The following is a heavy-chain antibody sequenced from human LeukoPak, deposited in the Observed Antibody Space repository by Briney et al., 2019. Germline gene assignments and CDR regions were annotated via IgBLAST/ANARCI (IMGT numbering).Heavy chain of an antibody. D-gene: IGHD3-22*01. Sequence: SETLSLTCTVSGGSISSYYWSWIRQPPGKGLEWIGYIYTSGSTNYNPSLKSRVTISVDTSKNQFSPKLSSVTAADTAVYYCARLYYDSSDYYYYFDYWGQGTLVTVSS. J-gene: IGHJ4*02. V-gene: IGHV4-4*09. CDR2: IYTSGST. CDR1: GGSISSYY. CDR3: ARLYYDSSDYYYYFDY.